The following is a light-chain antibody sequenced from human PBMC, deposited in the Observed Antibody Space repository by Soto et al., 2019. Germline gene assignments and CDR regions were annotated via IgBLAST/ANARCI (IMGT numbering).Light chain of an antibody. CDR3: GSWDSSLSAYV. CDR1: SSNIETNY. J-gene: IGLJ1*01. CDR2: DDD. Sequence: QSVLTQPPSASGTPGQRVTVSCSGSSSNIETNYVYWYQQLPGTAPKLLIYDDDKRPSGIPDRFSGSKSGTSATLGITGFQTGDEADHYCGSWDSSLSAYVFGTGTKLTVL. V-gene: IGLV1-51*01.